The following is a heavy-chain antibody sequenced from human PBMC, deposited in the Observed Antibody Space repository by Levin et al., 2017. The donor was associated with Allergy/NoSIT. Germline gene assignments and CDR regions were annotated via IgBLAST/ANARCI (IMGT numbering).Heavy chain of an antibody. CDR2: ISASGGTT. J-gene: IGHJ3*02. D-gene: IGHD6-19*01. CDR1: GFTFSSYA. CDR3: AKRSVAGTSTSAFDI. V-gene: IGHV3-23*01. Sequence: GESLKISCAASGFTFSSYAMTWVRQAPGKGLEWVSVISASGGTTYYADSVTGRFTISRDNSKNTLFLQMNSLRAEDTAVYYCAKRSVAGTSTSAFDIWGQGTMVTVSS.